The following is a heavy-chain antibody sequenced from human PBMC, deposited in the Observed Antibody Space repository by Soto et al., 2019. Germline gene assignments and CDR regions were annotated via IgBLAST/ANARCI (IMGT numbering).Heavy chain of an antibody. D-gene: IGHD2-2*01. J-gene: IGHJ4*02. CDR2: FSGSGGST. CDR3: AKDTCSSTSCYCDY. CDR1: GFTFSSYA. Sequence: GGSLRLSCAASGFTFSSYAMTWFRQAPGKGLEWVSTFSGSGGSTYYADSVKGRFSISRDNSKSTLYLQMNSLRAEDTAIYYCAKDTCSSTSCYCDYWGQGTLVTVSS. V-gene: IGHV3-23*01.